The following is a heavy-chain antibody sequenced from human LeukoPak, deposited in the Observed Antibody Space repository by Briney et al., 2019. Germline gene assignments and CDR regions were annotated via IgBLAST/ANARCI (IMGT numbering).Heavy chain of an antibody. J-gene: IGHJ3*02. CDR1: GYTFTSYY. D-gene: IGHD6-19*01. V-gene: IGHV1-46*01. CDR2: INPSGGST. CDR3: AIAGYSSGWYDRLYAFDI. Sequence: WASVKGSCKASGYTFTSYYMHWVRQAPGQGLEWMGIINPSGGSTSYAQKFQGRVTMTRDTSTSTVYMELSSLRSEDTAVYYCAIAGYSSGWYDRLYAFDIWGQGTMVTVSS.